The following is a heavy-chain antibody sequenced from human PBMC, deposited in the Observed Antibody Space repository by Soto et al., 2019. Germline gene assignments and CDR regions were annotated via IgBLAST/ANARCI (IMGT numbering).Heavy chain of an antibody. V-gene: IGHV1-3*01. Sequence: ASVKVSCKASGHTFTSYAMHWVRQAPGQRLEWMGWINAGNGNTKYSQKFQGRVTITRDTSASTAYMELSSLRSEDTAVYYCARDPGYSSGWYGYDYYGMDVWGQGTTVTVSS. CDR1: GHTFTSYA. CDR2: INAGNGNT. J-gene: IGHJ6*02. CDR3: ARDPGYSSGWYGYDYYGMDV. D-gene: IGHD6-19*01.